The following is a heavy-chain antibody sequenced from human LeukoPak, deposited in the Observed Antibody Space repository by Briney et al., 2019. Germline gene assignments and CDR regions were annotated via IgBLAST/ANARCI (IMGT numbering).Heavy chain of an antibody. V-gene: IGHV3-9*01. CDR3: AKGSGYDSSGYHDY. CDR2: ISWNSGSI. Sequence: GGSLRLSCAASGFTFDDYAMHWVRQAPGKGLEWVSGISWNSGSIGYADSVKGRFTISRDNAKNSLYLQMNSLRAEDTALYCCAKGSGYDSSGYHDYWGQGTLVTVSS. D-gene: IGHD3-22*01. J-gene: IGHJ4*02. CDR1: GFTFDDYA.